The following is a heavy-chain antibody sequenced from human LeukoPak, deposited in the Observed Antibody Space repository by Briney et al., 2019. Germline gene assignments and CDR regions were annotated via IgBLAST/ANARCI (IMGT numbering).Heavy chain of an antibody. Sequence: ASVKVSCTASGYTFTSYYMHWVRQAPGQGLEWIGIINPSGGSTTYAQNFQGRVTMTRDTSTSTVYMELSSLRSEDTAVYYCARAPDLWTDYWGQGSLVTVSS. V-gene: IGHV1-46*01. J-gene: IGHJ4*02. CDR1: GYTFTSYY. CDR2: INPSGGST. D-gene: IGHD1-1*01. CDR3: ARAPDLWTDY.